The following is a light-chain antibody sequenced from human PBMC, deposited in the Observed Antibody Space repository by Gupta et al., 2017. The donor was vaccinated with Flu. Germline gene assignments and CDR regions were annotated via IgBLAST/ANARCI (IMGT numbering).Light chain of an antibody. J-gene: IGLJ3*02. CDR1: STNIGSHY. Sequence: QSVLTQPPSASGTPGQRVTISCSGRSTNIGSHYVYWYQQLPGTAPKLLIYRNNQRPSGVPDRFSGSKSGTSVSLAISGLRSEDEAYYYCSSWDDGLGVFGGGTKLTVL. V-gene: IGLV1-47*01. CDR3: SSWDDGLGV. CDR2: RNN.